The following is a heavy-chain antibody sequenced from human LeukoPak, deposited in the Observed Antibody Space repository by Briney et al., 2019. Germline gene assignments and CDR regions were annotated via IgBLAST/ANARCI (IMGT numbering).Heavy chain of an antibody. V-gene: IGHV3-33*01. CDR1: GFTFNNYG. Sequence: GGSLRLSCAASGFTFNNYGMHWVRQAPGRGLEWVALLWYDGTNENYADSVKGRFAISRDNSKNTMYLQMNNLRAEDTAVYYCARRGTPNAFDLWGQGTMVTVSS. CDR3: ARRGTPNAFDL. D-gene: IGHD3-16*01. CDR2: LWYDGTNE. J-gene: IGHJ3*01.